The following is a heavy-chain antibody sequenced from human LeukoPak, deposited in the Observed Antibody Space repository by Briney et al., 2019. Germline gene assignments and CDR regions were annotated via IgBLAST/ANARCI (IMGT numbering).Heavy chain of an antibody. J-gene: IGHJ4*02. CDR2: ISGSSGNT. CDR1: GLTFSDHA. V-gene: IGHV3-23*01. Sequence: GGSLRLSCAASGLTFSDHAMGWVRQAPGKGLEWVSGISGSSGNTYYADSVKGRYSISRDNSKNTLFLQINRLRAEDTAIYYCANWGAGTKGLYWGQGTLVTVSS. CDR3: ANWGAGTKGLY. D-gene: IGHD1-1*01.